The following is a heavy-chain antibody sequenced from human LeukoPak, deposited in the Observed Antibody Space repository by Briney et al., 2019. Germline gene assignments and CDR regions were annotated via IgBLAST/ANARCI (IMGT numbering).Heavy chain of an antibody. D-gene: IGHD1-14*01. V-gene: IGHV1-46*01. CDR2: INPSGGST. J-gene: IGHJ4*02. CDR1: GYTFTSYY. Sequence: ASVNVSCKASGYTFTSYYMHWVRQAPGQGLEWMGIINPSGGSTSYAQKFQGRVTMTRDTSTSTVYMELSSLRSEDTAVYYCAKDHHQVFDYWGQGTLVTVSS. CDR3: AKDHHQVFDY.